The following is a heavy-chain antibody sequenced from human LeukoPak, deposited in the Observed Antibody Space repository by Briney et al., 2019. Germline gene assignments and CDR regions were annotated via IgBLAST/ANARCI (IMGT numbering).Heavy chain of an antibody. CDR1: GFTFSNYA. CDR3: AKDRCSGYPEWYFDL. D-gene: IGHD3-22*01. J-gene: IGHJ2*01. Sequence: PGGSLRLSCAASGFTFSNYAMNWVRQPPGKGLEWVSAISGSGANTYYADSVKGRFTISRDNSKNTLYLQMNILRAEDSAVFYCAKDRCSGYPEWYFDLWGRGTLVTVSS. V-gene: IGHV3-23*01. CDR2: ISGSGANT.